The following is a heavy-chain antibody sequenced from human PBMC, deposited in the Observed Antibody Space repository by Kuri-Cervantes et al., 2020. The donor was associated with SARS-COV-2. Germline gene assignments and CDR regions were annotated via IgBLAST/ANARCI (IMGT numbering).Heavy chain of an antibody. J-gene: IGHJ4*02. CDR3: ARYPGYDSSGYHDY. CDR1: GFTFDDYG. D-gene: IGHD3-22*01. Sequence: GGSLRLSCAASGFTFDDYGMSWVRQAPGKGLEWVSGINWNGGSTGYADSVKGRFTISRDNAKNSLYLQMNSLRAKDTALYHCARYPGYDSSGYHDYWGQGTLVTVSS. V-gene: IGHV3-20*01. CDR2: INWNGGST.